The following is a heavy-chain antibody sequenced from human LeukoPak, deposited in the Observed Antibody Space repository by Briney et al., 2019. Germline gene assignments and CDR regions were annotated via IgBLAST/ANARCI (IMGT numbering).Heavy chain of an antibody. J-gene: IGHJ4*02. Sequence: GGSLRLSCAASGFSINHYYMTWIRQTPGKGLDWVSVIYTGGSTNYGDSVKGRFTISRDNSKNTLYLQMNSLRADDAAIYYCARGQSYCGADCYSDWGQGTLVTVSS. D-gene: IGHD2-21*02. CDR2: IYTGGST. CDR1: GFSINHYY. V-gene: IGHV3-66*01. CDR3: ARGQSYCGADCYSD.